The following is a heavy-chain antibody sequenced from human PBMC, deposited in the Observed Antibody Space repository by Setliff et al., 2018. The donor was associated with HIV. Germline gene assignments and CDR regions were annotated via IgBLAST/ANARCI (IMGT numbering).Heavy chain of an antibody. J-gene: IGHJ3*01. V-gene: IGHV1-69*13. CDR2: IIPIFGTA. Sequence: SVKVSCKASGYTFTSYGISWVRQAPGQGLEWKGGIIPIFGTANYAQKFQGRVTITADESTSTAYMELSSLRSEDTAVYYCASVEMATISAFDVWGQGTMVTVSS. D-gene: IGHD5-12*01. CDR3: ASVEMATISAFDV. CDR1: GYTFTSYG.